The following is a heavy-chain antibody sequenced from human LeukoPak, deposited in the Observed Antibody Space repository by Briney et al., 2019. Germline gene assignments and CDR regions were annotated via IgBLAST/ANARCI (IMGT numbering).Heavy chain of an antibody. Sequence: GGSLRLSCAASGFTVSSNYMSWVRQAPGKGLEWVSVIYSGGSTYYADSVKGRFTISRDNSKNTVYLQMNGLRAEDTAVHYCARDLNYDSAYWGQGTLVTVSS. CDR1: GFTVSSNY. J-gene: IGHJ4*02. D-gene: IGHD3-22*01. CDR3: ARDLNYDSAY. CDR2: IYSGGST. V-gene: IGHV3-53*01.